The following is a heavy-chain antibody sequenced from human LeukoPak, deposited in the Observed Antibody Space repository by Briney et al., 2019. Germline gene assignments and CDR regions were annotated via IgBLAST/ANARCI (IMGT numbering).Heavy chain of an antibody. CDR1: GFTISNYW. V-gene: IGHV3-7*01. D-gene: IGHD5-18*01. Sequence: PGGSLRLSCAAFGFTISNYWMTWVRQAPGKGLEWLANINHDASAKFYADSVKGRFTISRDNAKNSLFLQMNSLRVEDTAVYYCGTSRDAANETGGQGVLVTVSS. CDR2: INHDASAK. CDR3: GTSRDAANET. J-gene: IGHJ4*02.